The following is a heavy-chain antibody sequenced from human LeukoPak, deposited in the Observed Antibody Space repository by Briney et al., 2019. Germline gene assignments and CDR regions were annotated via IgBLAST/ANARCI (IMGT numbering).Heavy chain of an antibody. J-gene: IGHJ4*02. CDR3: ARGNCSSTSCLRAADY. Sequence: PGGSLRLSCAASGFTFSSYAMHWVRQAPGKGLEWVAVISYDGSNKYYADSVKGRFTISGDNSKNTLYLQMNSLGAEDTAVYYCARGNCSSTSCLRAADYWGQGTLVTVSS. D-gene: IGHD2-2*01. CDR2: ISYDGSNK. CDR1: GFTFSSYA. V-gene: IGHV3-30-3*01.